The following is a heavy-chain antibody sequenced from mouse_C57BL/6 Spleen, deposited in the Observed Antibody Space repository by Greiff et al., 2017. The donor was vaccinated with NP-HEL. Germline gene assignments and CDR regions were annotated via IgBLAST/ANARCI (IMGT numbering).Heavy chain of an antibody. D-gene: IGHD4-1*01. CDR1: GFTFSSYG. J-gene: IGHJ2*01. Sequence: EVQLQESGGDLVKPGGSLKLSCAASGFTFSSYGMSWVRQTPDKRLEWVATISSGGSYTYYPDSVKGRFTISRDNAKNTLYLQMSSLKSEDTAMYYCARERTGRYFVYWGQGTTLTVSS. V-gene: IGHV5-6*01. CDR2: ISSGGSYT. CDR3: ARERTGRYFVY.